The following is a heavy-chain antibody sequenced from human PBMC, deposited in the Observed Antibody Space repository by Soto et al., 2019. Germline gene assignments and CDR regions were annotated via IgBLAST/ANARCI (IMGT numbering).Heavy chain of an antibody. V-gene: IGHV2-5*02. J-gene: IGHJ4*02. CDR2: LYWDDDK. Sequence: QITLKESGPTLVKPTQTLTLTCTFSGFSLSTTRVGVGWIRQPPVEALEWLALLYWDDDKLYSPSLKRRPTITKDTSKNQVVLTLTNMDPVDTATYDCAHSKTSGMRYYFDYWGQGTLVTVSS. CDR1: GFSLSTTRVG. CDR3: AHSKTSGMRYYFDY.